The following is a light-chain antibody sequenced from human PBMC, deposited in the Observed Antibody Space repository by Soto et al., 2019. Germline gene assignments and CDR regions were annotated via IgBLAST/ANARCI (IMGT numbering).Light chain of an antibody. Sequence: EIVLTQSPGTLSLSPGERATLSCRASQSVSSSYLAWYQQKPGQAPRLLIDGASSRATGIPDRFSGSGAGTDFTLTTSRLEPEDCAVYYCQQYGSSPYTFGHGTKLEIK. CDR2: GAS. CDR3: QQYGSSPYT. J-gene: IGKJ2*01. CDR1: QSVSSSY. V-gene: IGKV3-20*01.